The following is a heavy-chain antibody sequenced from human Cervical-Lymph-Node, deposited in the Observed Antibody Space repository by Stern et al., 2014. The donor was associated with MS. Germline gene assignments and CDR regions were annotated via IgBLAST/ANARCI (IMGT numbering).Heavy chain of an antibody. D-gene: IGHD3-9*01. CDR1: GGSISSGNYY. Sequence: QVQLQESGPGLVKPSQTLSLTCTVSGGSISSGNYYWSWIRQPAGEGLEWIGRIYSGGSTQYNPSLKSRVTMSADTSTNPFSLRLTSVTAADTAVYYCARGNYDVLTDNGGHGFDIWGQGTMVTVSS. V-gene: IGHV4-61*02. J-gene: IGHJ3*02. CDR3: ARGNYDVLTDNGGHGFDI. CDR2: IYSGGST.